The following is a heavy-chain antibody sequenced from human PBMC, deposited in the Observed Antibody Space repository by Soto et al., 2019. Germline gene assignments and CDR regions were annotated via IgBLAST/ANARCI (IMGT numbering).Heavy chain of an antibody. Sequence: GGSLRLSCAASGFTFSSYGMHWVRQAPGKGLEWVAVISYDGSNKYYADSVKGRFTISRDNSKNTLYLQMNSLRAEDTAVYYCAKDASLDYYDSSGYYRTYNWFDPWGQGTLVTVSS. J-gene: IGHJ5*02. CDR1: GFTFSSYG. V-gene: IGHV3-30*18. CDR3: AKDASLDYYDSSGYYRTYNWFDP. D-gene: IGHD3-22*01. CDR2: ISYDGSNK.